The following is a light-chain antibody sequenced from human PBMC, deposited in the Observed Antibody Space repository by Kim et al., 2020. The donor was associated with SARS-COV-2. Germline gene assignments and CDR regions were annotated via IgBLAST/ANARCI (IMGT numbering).Light chain of an antibody. Sequence: CARENQQKPRQARVLAIYAQDHRPSGIPDRVSGSSSGDTASLTITGAQAEDEADYYYNSRGNSGSRVLFGGGTRLTVL. V-gene: IGLV3-19*01. CDR2: AQD. CDR3: NSRGNSGSRVL. J-gene: IGLJ3*02. CDR1: C.